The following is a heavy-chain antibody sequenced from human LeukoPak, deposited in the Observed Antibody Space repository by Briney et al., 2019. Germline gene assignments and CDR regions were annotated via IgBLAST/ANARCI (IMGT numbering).Heavy chain of an antibody. V-gene: IGHV1-8*01. CDR2: MNPNSGNT. Sequence: GASVKVSCKASGYTFTSYDINWVRQATGQGLEWMRWMNPNSGNTGYAQKFQGRVTMTRNTSISTAYMELSSLRSEDTAVYYCARGSTEMATGHNWFDPWGQGTLVTVSS. D-gene: IGHD5-24*01. CDR1: GYTFTSYD. CDR3: ARGSTEMATGHNWFDP. J-gene: IGHJ5*02.